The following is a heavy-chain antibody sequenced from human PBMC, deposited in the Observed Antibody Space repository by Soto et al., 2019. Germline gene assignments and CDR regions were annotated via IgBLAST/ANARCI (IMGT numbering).Heavy chain of an antibody. D-gene: IGHD3-10*01. J-gene: IGHJ4*02. Sequence: PSETLSLTCAVSGGSISSGGYSWSWIRQPPGKGLEWIGYIYHSGSTYYNPSLKSRVTISVDRSKNQFSLKLSSVTAADTAVYYCARARVVRGVITAYYFDYWGQGTLVTVSS. V-gene: IGHV4-30-2*01. CDR3: ARARVVRGVITAYYFDY. CDR2: IYHSGST. CDR1: GGSISSGGYS.